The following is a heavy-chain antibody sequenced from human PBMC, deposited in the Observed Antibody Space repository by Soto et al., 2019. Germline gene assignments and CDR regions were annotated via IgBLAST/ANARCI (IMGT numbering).Heavy chain of an antibody. CDR3: ARDPDLDCSSTSCYTS. CDR1: DGNISSRHG. Sequence: SEPKSHTDAVADGNISSRHGGRWIRKPTAKGIEWIGEIYHSGSANYKTSLQRRVTISADKSNNQFSLKLTSVTAADTAIYYCARDPDLDCSSTSCYTSLGQGSLVTVSS. J-gene: IGHJ5*02. D-gene: IGHD2-2*02. V-gene: IGHV4-4*02. CDR2: IYHSGSA.